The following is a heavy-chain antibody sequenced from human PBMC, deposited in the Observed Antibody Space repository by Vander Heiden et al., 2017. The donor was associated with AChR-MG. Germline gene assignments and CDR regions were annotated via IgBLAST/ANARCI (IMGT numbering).Heavy chain of an antibody. Sequence: QVHLVESGGGVVQPGTSLRLSCAASGFTSSDYGMPWVRQAPGKGLEWVAVISYDGRSQYYAESVKGLFIISRDASKSTLYLQMSSLRTEDTALYYCAKDLAPVEGGTQFFYYGMDVWGLGTTVTVSS. J-gene: IGHJ6*02. V-gene: IGHV3-30*18. CDR1: GFTSSDYG. CDR2: ISYDGRSQ. CDR3: AKDLAPVEGGTQFFYYGMDV. D-gene: IGHD1-26*01.